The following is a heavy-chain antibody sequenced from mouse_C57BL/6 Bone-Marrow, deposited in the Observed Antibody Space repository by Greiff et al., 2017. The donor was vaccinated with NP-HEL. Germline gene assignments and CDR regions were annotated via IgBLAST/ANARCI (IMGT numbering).Heavy chain of an antibody. CDR1: GYTFTSYW. D-gene: IGHD1-1*01. V-gene: IGHV1-55*01. CDR2: IYPGSGST. Sequence: QVQLQQPGAELVKPGASVKMSCKASGYTFTSYWITWVKQRPGQGLAWIGDIYPGSGSTNYNEKFKSKATLTVDTSSSTAYMQLSSLTSEDSAVYYCARSSTVTTVVAHFDYWGQGTTLTVSS. CDR3: ARSSTVTTVVAHFDY. J-gene: IGHJ2*01.